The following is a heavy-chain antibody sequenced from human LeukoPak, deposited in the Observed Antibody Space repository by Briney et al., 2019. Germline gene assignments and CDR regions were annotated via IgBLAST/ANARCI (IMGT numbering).Heavy chain of an antibody. Sequence: GGSLRLSCAASGFTFSSYAMHWVRQAPGKGLEWVAVISYDGSNKYYADSVKGRFTISRDNSKNTLYLQMNSLRAEDTAVYYCARIRITMVREGDAFDIWGQGTMVTVSS. D-gene: IGHD3-10*01. V-gene: IGHV3-30*04. J-gene: IGHJ3*02. CDR3: ARIRITMVREGDAFDI. CDR2: ISYDGSNK. CDR1: GFTFSSYA.